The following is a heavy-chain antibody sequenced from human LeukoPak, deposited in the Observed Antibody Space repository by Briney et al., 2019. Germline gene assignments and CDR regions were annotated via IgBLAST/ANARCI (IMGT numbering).Heavy chain of an antibody. J-gene: IGHJ4*02. Sequence: ASVKVSCKASGYTFTGYYMHWVRQAPGQGLEWMGWINPNSGGTNYAQKFQGRVTMTEDTSTDTAYMELSSLRSEDTAVYYCATDWVGATHGYFDYWGQGTLVTVSS. CDR3: ATDWVGATHGYFDY. V-gene: IGHV1-2*02. D-gene: IGHD1-26*01. CDR2: INPNSGGT. CDR1: GYTFTGYY.